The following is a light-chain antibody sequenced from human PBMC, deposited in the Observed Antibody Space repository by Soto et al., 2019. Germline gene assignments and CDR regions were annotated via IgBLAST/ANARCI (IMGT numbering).Light chain of an antibody. Sequence: QSALTQPPSASGPPGQSVAISCTGTSSDVGGYNYGSWYQHHPGKAPKLMIYEVSRRPAGVSDRFSGSKSGNTAYLTVSGLQYEDEDDYYCSSYSGSSNLVFGGGTKLTVL. CDR3: SSYSGSSNLV. CDR1: SSDVGGYNY. J-gene: IGLJ3*02. CDR2: EVS. V-gene: IGLV2-8*01.